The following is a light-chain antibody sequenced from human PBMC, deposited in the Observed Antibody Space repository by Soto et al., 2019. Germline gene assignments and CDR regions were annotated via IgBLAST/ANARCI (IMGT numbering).Light chain of an antibody. Sequence: DIQMTQSPSSLSASVGDRVTITCRASQSISNYLNWYQQRPGKAPKLLIYGASTLQSGVPSRFSASGSGTDFTLTISRLEPEDFAVYYCQQYGSSLFTFGQGTRLEIK. J-gene: IGKJ5*01. CDR2: GAS. CDR1: QSISNY. V-gene: IGKV1-39*01. CDR3: QQYGSSLFT.